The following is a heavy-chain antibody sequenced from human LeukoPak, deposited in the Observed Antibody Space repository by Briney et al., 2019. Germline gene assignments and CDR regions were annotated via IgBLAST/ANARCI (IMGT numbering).Heavy chain of an antibody. CDR3: ARRDASGSKTNSYFYMDV. D-gene: IGHD3-10*01. J-gene: IGHJ6*03. CDR2: IYPGDSDT. CDR1: GYSFTNYW. Sequence: GESLKISCRGSGYSFTNYWIGWVRQMPGKGLEWMGIIYPGDSDTRYSPSFQGQVTISADKSINTASLQWNSLKASDTAMYYCARRDASGSKTNSYFYMDVWGKGTMVTVSS. V-gene: IGHV5-51*01.